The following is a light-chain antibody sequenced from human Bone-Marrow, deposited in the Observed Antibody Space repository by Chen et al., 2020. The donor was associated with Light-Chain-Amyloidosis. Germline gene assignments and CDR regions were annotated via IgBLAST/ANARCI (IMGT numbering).Light chain of an antibody. J-gene: IGLJ2*01. V-gene: IGLV3-25*03. CDR1: DLPTKY. CDR3: PSADSSGTYEVI. Sequence: SYELTQPPSVSVSPGQTARITCSGDDLPTKYAYWYQQKPGQAPVLVIHRDTERPSGSSERFSGSSSGTTATLTISGVQAEDEADYHCPSADSSGTYEVIFGGGTKLTVL. CDR2: RDT.